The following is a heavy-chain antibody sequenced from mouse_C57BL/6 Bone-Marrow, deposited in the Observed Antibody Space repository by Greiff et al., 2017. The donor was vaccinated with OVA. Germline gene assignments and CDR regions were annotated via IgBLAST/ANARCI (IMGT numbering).Heavy chain of an antibody. Sequence: QVQLQQSGPGLVQPSQSLSITCTVSGFSLTSYGVHWVRQSPGKGLEWLGVIWSGGSTDYNAAFISRLSISKDNSKSQVFFKMNSLQADDTVIYYCARRGSRDGYSHWYFDVWGTGTTVTVSS. J-gene: IGHJ1*03. D-gene: IGHD2-3*01. CDR3: ARRGSRDGYSHWYFDV. CDR2: IWSGGST. CDR1: GFSLTSYG. V-gene: IGHV2-2*01.